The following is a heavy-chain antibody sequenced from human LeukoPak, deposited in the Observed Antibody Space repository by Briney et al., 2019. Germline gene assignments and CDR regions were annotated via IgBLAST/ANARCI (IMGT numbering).Heavy chain of an antibody. CDR2: ISSSSSYI. CDR3: AGDPSSGWTSRGTFDY. J-gene: IGHJ4*02. CDR1: GFTFSSYS. D-gene: IGHD6-19*01. Sequence: GGSLRLSCAASGFTFSSYSMNWVRQAPGKGLEWVSSISSSSSYIYYADSVKGRFTISRDNAKNSLYLQMNSLRAEDTAVYYCAGDPSSGWTSRGTFDYWGQGTLVTVSS. V-gene: IGHV3-21*01.